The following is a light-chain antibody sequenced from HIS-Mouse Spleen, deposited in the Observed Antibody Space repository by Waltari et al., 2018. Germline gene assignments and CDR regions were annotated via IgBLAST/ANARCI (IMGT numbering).Light chain of an antibody. Sequence: QSALTQPASVSGSPGQSITISCTGTSSHVGSYNLVPRYQQHPGKAPKLMIYEGSKRPSGVSNRFSGSKSGNTASLTISGLQAEDEADYYCCSYAGSSTYVVFGGGTKLTVL. J-gene: IGLJ2*01. CDR1: SSHVGSYNL. V-gene: IGLV2-23*01. CDR3: CSYAGSSTYVV. CDR2: EGS.